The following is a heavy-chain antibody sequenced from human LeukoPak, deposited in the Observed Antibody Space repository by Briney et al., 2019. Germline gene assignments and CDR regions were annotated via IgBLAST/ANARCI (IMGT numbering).Heavy chain of an antibody. D-gene: IGHD1-26*01. Sequence: PGTSLRLSCATSGFTFRTTGVHWVRQGPGKGLEWVALMSSDGINTYYADSVKDRFTVSKDSSRDTLYLQMNSVRPDDTAVYYCAKDHSDSGRAFEYWGRGTLVTVSS. CDR2: MSSDGINT. J-gene: IGHJ4*02. CDR3: AKDHSDSGRAFEY. V-gene: IGHV3-30*18. CDR1: GFTFRTTG.